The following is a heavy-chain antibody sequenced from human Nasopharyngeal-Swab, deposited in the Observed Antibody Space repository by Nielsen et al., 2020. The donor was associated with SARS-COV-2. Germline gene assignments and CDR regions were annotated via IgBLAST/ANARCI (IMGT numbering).Heavy chain of an antibody. Sequence: WVRQAPGQGLEWMGWINTNTGNPTYAQGFTGRFVFSLDTSVSTAYLQISSLKAEDTAVYYCARVNVAYYYYGTDVWGQGTTVTVSS. D-gene: IGHD2-15*01. V-gene: IGHV7-4-1*02. CDR2: INTNTGNP. J-gene: IGHJ6*02. CDR3: ARVNVAYYYYGTDV.